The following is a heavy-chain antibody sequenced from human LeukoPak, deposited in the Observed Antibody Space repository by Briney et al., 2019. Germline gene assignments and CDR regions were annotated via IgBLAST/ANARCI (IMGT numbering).Heavy chain of an antibody. CDR1: GYTFTSYG. CDR3: ARGSSYGFSMGY. D-gene: IGHD5-18*01. J-gene: IGHJ4*02. Sequence: ASVKVSCKASGYTFTSYGINWVRQAPGQGLEWMGWISAYNGNTNYAQKFQDRVTMTTDTSTSTAYMELRSLRSDDTAVYYCARGSSYGFSMGYWGQGTLVTVSS. V-gene: IGHV1-18*01. CDR2: ISAYNGNT.